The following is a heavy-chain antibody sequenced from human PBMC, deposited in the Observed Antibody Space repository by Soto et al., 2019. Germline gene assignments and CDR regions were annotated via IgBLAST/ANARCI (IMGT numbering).Heavy chain of an antibody. CDR1: GGSISSGGYS. V-gene: IGHV4-30-2*01. J-gene: IGHJ4*02. CDR2: IYHSGST. D-gene: IGHD4-17*01. CDR3: ARASYDYGDYDY. Sequence: SETLSLTCAVSGGSISSGGYSWSWIRQPPGKGLEWIGYIYHSGSTYYNPSLKSRVTISVDRSKNQFSLKLSSVTAADTAVYYCARASYDYGDYDYWGQGTLVTVS.